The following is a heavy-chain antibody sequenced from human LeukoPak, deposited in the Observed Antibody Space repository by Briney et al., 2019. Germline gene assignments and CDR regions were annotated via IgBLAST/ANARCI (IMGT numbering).Heavy chain of an antibody. CDR1: GGSFSGYY. CDR3: ASGYDILTGHTRTFDY. J-gene: IGHJ4*02. D-gene: IGHD3-9*01. Sequence: GSLRLSCAVYGGSFSGYYWSWIRQPPGKGLEWIGEINHSGSTNYNPSLKSRVTISVDTSKNQFSLKLSSVTAADTAVYYCASGYDILTGHTRTFDYWGQGTLVTVSS. V-gene: IGHV4-34*01. CDR2: INHSGST.